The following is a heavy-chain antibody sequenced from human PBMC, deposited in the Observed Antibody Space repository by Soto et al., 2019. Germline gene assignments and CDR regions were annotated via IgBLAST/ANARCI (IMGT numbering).Heavy chain of an antibody. J-gene: IGHJ4*02. Sequence: QLQLQESGSGLVKPSQTLSLTCAVSGGSISSGGYSWSWIRQPPGNGLEWIGYVYHSGNPYYNPPLQGRVTISLDRSKNQFYLELGSVTAADTAVYYCARLALVTRIFDYWGQGTLVTVSS. CDR1: GGSISSGGYS. CDR3: ARLALVTRIFDY. D-gene: IGHD2-21*02. V-gene: IGHV4-30-2*01. CDR2: VYHSGNP.